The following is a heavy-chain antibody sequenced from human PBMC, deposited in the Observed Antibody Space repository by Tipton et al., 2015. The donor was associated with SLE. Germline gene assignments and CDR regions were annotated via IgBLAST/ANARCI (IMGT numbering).Heavy chain of an antibody. J-gene: IGHJ4*02. D-gene: IGHD6-13*01. V-gene: IGHV4-39*07. Sequence: TLSLTCTVSGGSISSSRYYWGWIRQPPGKGLEWIGSMYYSGSTYYNPSLKSRVTISVDTSKNQFSLKLSSVTAADTAVYYCARDTYSSSWYRGFDYWGQGTLVTVSS. CDR2: MYYSGST. CDR1: GGSISSSRYY. CDR3: ARDTYSSSWYRGFDY.